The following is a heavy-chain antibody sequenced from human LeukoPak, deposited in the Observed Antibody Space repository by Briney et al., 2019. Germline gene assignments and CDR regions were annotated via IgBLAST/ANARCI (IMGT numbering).Heavy chain of an antibody. CDR3: ARLISRNWFDP. CDR2: ISSSSSYT. D-gene: IGHD3-16*01. V-gene: IGHV3-11*06. CDR1: GFTFSDYY. J-gene: IGHJ5*02. Sequence: TGGSLRLSCAASGFTFSDYYMSWIRQAPGKGLEWVSYISSSSSYTNYADSVKSRFTISRDNAKNSLYLQMNSLRAEDTAVYYCARLISRNWFDPWGQGTLVTVSS.